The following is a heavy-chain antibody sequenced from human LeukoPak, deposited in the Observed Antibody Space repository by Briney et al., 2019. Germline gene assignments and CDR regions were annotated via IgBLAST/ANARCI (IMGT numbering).Heavy chain of an antibody. V-gene: IGHV3-48*01. CDR1: GFTFSSYS. D-gene: IGHD3-22*01. J-gene: IGHJ4*02. CDR3: ARDGVPYYYDSSGYLDY. Sequence: GGSLRLSCAASGFTFSSYSMNWVRQAPGKGLEWVSYISSSSSTTYYADSVKGRFTISRDNAKNSLYLQMNSLRAEDTAVYYCARDGVPYYYDSSGYLDYWGQGTLVTVSS. CDR2: ISSSSSTT.